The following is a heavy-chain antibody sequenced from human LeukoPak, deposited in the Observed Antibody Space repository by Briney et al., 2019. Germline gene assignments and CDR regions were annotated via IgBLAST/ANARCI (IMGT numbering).Heavy chain of an antibody. Sequence: GGSLRLSCAASGFNVSDDYMTWVRQAPGKGLEWVSVIYTSGRSDYVDSVKGRFNISRDNTKNTVYLQMNSLTVEDTAVYYCARAPRSSSYYMDVWGKGTTVTVSS. J-gene: IGHJ6*03. CDR3: ARAPRSSSYYMDV. V-gene: IGHV3-66*01. CDR2: IYTSGRS. CDR1: GFNVSDDY. D-gene: IGHD6-6*01.